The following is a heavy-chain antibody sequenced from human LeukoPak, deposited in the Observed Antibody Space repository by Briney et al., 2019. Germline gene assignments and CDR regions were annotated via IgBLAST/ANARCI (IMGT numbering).Heavy chain of an antibody. CDR1: GGSINTDY. CDR3: ARARAAAGSPPRGTYWFDP. D-gene: IGHD6-13*01. Sequence: SETLSLTCSVSGGSINTDYWSWIRQPAGKGLEWIGRIYTSGSTNYNPSLKSRVTMSVDTSKNQFSLKLSSVTAADTAVYYCARARAAAGSPPRGTYWFDPWGQGTLVTVSS. V-gene: IGHV4-4*07. CDR2: IYTSGST. J-gene: IGHJ5*02.